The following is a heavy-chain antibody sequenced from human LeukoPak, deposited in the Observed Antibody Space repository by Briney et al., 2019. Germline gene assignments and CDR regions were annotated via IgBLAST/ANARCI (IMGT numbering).Heavy chain of an antibody. CDR2: ISYDGSNK. V-gene: IGHV3-30*18. D-gene: IGHD3-16*01. Sequence: GGSLRLSCAASGFTFSSYGMHWVRQAPGKGLEWVAVISYDGSNKYYADSVKGRFTISRDNAKNSLYLQMNSLRAEDTALYYCVKDLGYDYVWGEGNLYDCWGQGTLVTVSS. CDR1: GFTFSSYG. CDR3: VKDLGYDYVWGEGNLYDC. J-gene: IGHJ4*02.